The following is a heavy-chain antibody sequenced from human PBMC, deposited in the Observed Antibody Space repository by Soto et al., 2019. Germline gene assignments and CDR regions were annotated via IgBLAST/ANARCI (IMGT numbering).Heavy chain of an antibody. CDR3: AREVWDQIVISTAPMCYYQVCTFYFDP. Sequence: QLQLHESGPGLVKPSETLSLICTVSGGSIASGSYYWSWLRKPPGKGLERIGYVYYSGSTYSGSTVYIPSLRSRVSMSGDTSKSQFCLKMSSLTAADTAIYYWAREVWDQIVISTAPMCYYQVCTFYFDPWCQGTLVTFSS. J-gene: IGHJ5*02. D-gene: IGHD2-2*01. CDR2: VYYSGST. V-gene: IGHV4-39*02. CDR1: GGSIASGSYY.